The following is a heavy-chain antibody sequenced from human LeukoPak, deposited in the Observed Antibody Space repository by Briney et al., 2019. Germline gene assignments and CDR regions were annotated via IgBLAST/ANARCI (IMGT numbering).Heavy chain of an antibody. CDR1: GGTFSSYA. CDR3: ARGGTMVRGTGYYYYGMDV. CDR2: IIPILGIA. D-gene: IGHD3-10*01. Sequence: SVKVSCKASGGTFSSYAISWVRQAPGQGLEWMGRIIPILGIANYAQKFQGRVTITADKSTSTAYMELSSLRSEDTAVYYCARGGTMVRGTGYYYYGMDVWGQGTTVTVSS. V-gene: IGHV1-69*04. J-gene: IGHJ6*02.